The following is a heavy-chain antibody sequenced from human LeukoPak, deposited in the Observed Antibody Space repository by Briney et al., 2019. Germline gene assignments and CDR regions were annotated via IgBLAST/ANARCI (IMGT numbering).Heavy chain of an antibody. CDR2: INVYSDNT. V-gene: IGHV1-18*01. Sequence: ASVKVSCKAFGYTFTNFDITWVRQAPGEGLEWMGWINVYSDNTNYAQKFRGRVTMSTDKSTSAAYMELRSLRSDDTAVYYCARVKAGLRGNWFDPWGQGTLVTVSS. D-gene: IGHD5-12*01. CDR1: GYTFTNFD. CDR3: ARVKAGLRGNWFDP. J-gene: IGHJ5*02.